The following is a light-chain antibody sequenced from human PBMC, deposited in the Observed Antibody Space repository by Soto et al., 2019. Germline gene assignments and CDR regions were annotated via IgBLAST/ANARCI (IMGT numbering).Light chain of an antibody. V-gene: IGLV2-14*01. J-gene: IGLJ2*01. CDR2: EVT. Sequence: QSVLIQPASVSGSRGQSITISCTGASSDVGGYNYVSWDQQFPGRAPKVMIYEVTNRPSGVSNRFSGSKSGNTASLTISGLQAEDEADYYCSSYTSSNTLIFGGGTKVTVL. CDR1: SSDVGGYNY. CDR3: SSYTSSNTLI.